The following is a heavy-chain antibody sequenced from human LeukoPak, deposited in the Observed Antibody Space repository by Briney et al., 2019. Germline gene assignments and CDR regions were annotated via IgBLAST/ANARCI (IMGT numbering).Heavy chain of an antibody. V-gene: IGHV3-23*01. CDR2: ISGSGGST. CDR1: GFTFSSYA. CDR3: ARSCSYCSSTYYMDV. D-gene: IGHD2-2*01. Sequence: GGSPRLSCAASGFTFSSYAMSWVRQAPGKGLEWVSAISGSGGSTYYADSVKGRFTISRDNSKNTLYLQMNSLRAEDTAVYYCARSCSYCSSTYYMDVWGKGTTVTVSS. J-gene: IGHJ6*03.